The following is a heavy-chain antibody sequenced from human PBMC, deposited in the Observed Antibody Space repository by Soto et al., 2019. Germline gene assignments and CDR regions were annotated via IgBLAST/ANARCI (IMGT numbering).Heavy chain of an antibody. CDR1: GGSSSSGSW. J-gene: IGHJ4*02. D-gene: IGHD5-18*01. CDR2: IYHSGST. Sequence: SETLCLTCAVSGGSSSSGSWWRWVRQPPGKGLEWIGEIYHSGSTNYNPSLKSRVTISVDKSKNQFSLKLSSVTAADTAVYYCARESPNGYSYGFWGQGTLVTVSS. V-gene: IGHV4-4*02. CDR3: ARESPNGYSYGF.